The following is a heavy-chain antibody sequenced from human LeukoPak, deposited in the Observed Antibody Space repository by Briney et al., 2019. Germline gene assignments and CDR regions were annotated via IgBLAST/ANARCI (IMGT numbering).Heavy chain of an antibody. D-gene: IGHD3-22*01. CDR2: IYYTGST. CDR1: GGSLNSNNYY. V-gene: IGHV4-39*07. J-gene: IGHJ3*02. CDR3: AVLPGYYYDSSGNAFDI. Sequence: PSETLSLTCTVSGGSLNSNNYYWGWIRQPPGKGLEWIGNIYYTGSTYYNPSLKSRVTISVDTSKNQFSLKLSSVTAADTAVYYCAVLPGYYYDSSGNAFDIWGQGTMVTVSS.